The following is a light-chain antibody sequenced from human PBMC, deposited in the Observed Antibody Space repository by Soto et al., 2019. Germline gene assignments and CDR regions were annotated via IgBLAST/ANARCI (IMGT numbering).Light chain of an antibody. Sequence: QSVLTQPASVSGSPGQSITISCTGTSSDVGGYNYVSWYQQQPGKAPKLMIYDVSNRPSGVSNRFSGSKSGNTASLTISGLQPEDEDEDYCSSYTRSTTIDVVFGGGTKLTVL. CDR3: SSYTRSTTIDVV. J-gene: IGLJ2*01. V-gene: IGLV2-14*01. CDR2: DVS. CDR1: SSDVGGYNY.